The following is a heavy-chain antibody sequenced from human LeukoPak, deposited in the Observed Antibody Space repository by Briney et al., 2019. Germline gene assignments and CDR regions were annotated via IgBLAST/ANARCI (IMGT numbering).Heavy chain of an antibody. CDR1: GYTFTSYA. D-gene: IGHD6-13*01. Sequence: GASVKVSCKASGYTFTSYAMNWVRQAPGQGLEWMGWINTNTGNPTYAQGFTGRFVFSLDTSVSTAYLQISGLKAEDTAVYYCARDPRGYSSSWYDTFDYWGQGTLVTVSS. CDR2: INTNTGNP. J-gene: IGHJ4*02. CDR3: ARDPRGYSSSWYDTFDY. V-gene: IGHV7-4-1*02.